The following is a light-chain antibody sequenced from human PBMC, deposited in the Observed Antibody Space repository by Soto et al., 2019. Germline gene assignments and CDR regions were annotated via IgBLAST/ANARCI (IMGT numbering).Light chain of an antibody. J-gene: IGKJ5*01. Sequence: EIVLTQSPGTLSLSPGERATLSCRASHSVRSSYLAWYQQKPGQAPRLLIYGASSRATGIPDRFSGSGSGTDFSLTISRMEPVDFAVYYCQQDGGSPPITFGQGTRLEIK. V-gene: IGKV3-20*01. CDR1: HSVRSSY. CDR2: GAS. CDR3: QQDGGSPPIT.